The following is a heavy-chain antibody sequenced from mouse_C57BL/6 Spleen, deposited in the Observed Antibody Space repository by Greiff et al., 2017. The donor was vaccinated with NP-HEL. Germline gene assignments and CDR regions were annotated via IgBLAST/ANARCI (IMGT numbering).Heavy chain of an antibody. CDR3: ATGRGEGYFFDY. J-gene: IGHJ2*01. CDR2: IDPSDSET. V-gene: IGHV1-52*01. Sequence: QVQLQQPGAELVRPGSSVKLSCKASGYTFTSYWMHWVKQRPIQGLEWIGNIDPSDSETHYNQKFKDKATLTVDKSSSTAYMQLSSLTSEDSAVYYCATGRGEGYFFDYWGQGTTLTVSS. CDR1: GYTFTSYW.